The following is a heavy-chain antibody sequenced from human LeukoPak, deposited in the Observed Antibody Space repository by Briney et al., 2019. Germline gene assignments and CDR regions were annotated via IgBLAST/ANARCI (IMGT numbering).Heavy chain of an antibody. CDR1: GGSISGDY. D-gene: IGHD2-2*01. CDR3: ARVVPALGNDP. Sequence: PSETLPLTCTVSGGSISGDYWSWIRQPPGKGLEWIGYIHYSGSTYYNPSLKSRVTISVDTSKDQFSLKLSSVTAADTAVYYCARVVPALGNDPWGQGTLVTVSS. CDR2: IHYSGST. V-gene: IGHV4-59*08. J-gene: IGHJ5*02.